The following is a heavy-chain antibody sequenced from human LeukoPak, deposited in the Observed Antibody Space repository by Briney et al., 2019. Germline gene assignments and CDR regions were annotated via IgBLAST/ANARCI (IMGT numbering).Heavy chain of an antibody. V-gene: IGHV1-69*05. CDR1: GGTFSSYA. CDR3: ARSLRYFDWLLYDY. J-gene: IGHJ4*02. Sequence: SVKVSCKASGGTFSSYAISWVRQAPGQGLEWMGGIIPIFGTANYAQKFQGRVTITTDESTSTAYMGLSSLRSEDTAVYYCARSLRYFDWLLYDYWGQGTLVTVSS. D-gene: IGHD3-9*01. CDR2: IIPIFGTA.